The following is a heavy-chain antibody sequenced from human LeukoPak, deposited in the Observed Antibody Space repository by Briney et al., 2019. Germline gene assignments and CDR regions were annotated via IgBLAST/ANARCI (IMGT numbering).Heavy chain of an antibody. CDR1: GYTFTNYG. J-gene: IGHJ4*02. CDR2: ISAYSGNT. Sequence: GASVKVSCKASGYTFTNYGISWVRQAPGQGLEWMGWISAYSGNTNYAQKLQGRLTMTTDTSTSTTYMELRSLRSDDTAVYYCARGPDCNGGSCYSSYFDYWGQGTLVTVSS. CDR3: ARGPDCNGGSCYSSYFDY. D-gene: IGHD2-15*01. V-gene: IGHV1-18*01.